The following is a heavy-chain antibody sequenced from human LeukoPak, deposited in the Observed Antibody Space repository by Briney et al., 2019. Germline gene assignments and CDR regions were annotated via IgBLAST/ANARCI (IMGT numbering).Heavy chain of an antibody. J-gene: IGHJ4*02. CDR1: GDSVSSNSAA. V-gene: IGHV6-1*01. Sequence: SQTLSLTCAISGDSVSSNSAAWNWIRQSPSRGLEWLGRTYYRSKWYNDYAVSVKSRITINPDTSKNQFSLQLNSVTPKDTVVYYCAKDRSSSWYGWYFDYWGQGTLVTVSS. CDR2: TYYRSKWYN. CDR3: AKDRSSSWYGWYFDY. D-gene: IGHD6-13*01.